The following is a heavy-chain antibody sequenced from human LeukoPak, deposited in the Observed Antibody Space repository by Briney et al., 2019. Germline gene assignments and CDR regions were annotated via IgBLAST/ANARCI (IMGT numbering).Heavy chain of an antibody. CDR1: GGSISSGDYY. J-gene: IGHJ3*02. Sequence: SETLSLTCTVSGGSISSGDYYWRWIRQPPGKGLEWIGYIYYSGSTYYNPSLKSRVTISVDTSKNQFSLKLSSVTAADTAVYYCARAFSVDYDSSGYTPWDAFDIWGQGTMVTVSS. V-gene: IGHV4-30-4*08. CDR3: ARAFSVDYDSSGYTPWDAFDI. D-gene: IGHD3-22*01. CDR2: IYYSGST.